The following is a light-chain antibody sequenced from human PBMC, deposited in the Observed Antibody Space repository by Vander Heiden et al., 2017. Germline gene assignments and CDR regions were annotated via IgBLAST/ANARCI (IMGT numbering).Light chain of an antibody. V-gene: IGLV3-1*01. CDR1: KLGDKY. J-gene: IGLJ3*02. CDR2: QDS. Sequence: SYELTQPPSVSVSPGQTASITCSGDKLGDKYACWYQQKPGQSPVLVIYQDSKRPSGIPERFSGSNSGNTATLTISGIQAMDEADYYCQAWDSSRVFGGGTKLTVL. CDR3: QAWDSSRV.